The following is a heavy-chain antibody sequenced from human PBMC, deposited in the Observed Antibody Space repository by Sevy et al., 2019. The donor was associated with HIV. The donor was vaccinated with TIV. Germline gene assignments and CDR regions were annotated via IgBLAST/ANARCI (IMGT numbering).Heavy chain of an antibody. CDR1: GYTFTRYD. J-gene: IGHJ4*02. CDR2: MNPNSGNT. D-gene: IGHD5-18*01. CDR3: ARGGYSYGYPDFDY. Sequence: ASVKVSCKASGYTFTRYDINWVRQATGQGLEWMGWMNPNSGNTGYAQKFQGRVTMTRNTSISTAYMELSSLRSEDTAVYYCARGGYSYGYPDFDYWGQGTLVTVSS. V-gene: IGHV1-8*01.